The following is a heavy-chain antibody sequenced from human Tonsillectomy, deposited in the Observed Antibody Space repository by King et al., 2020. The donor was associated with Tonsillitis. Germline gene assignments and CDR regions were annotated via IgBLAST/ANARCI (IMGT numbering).Heavy chain of an antibody. D-gene: IGHD4/OR15-4a*01. J-gene: IGHJ6*04. CDR2: ISYDGSNK. CDR3: AKDLTTAPGEMDV. CDR1: GFTFSSYG. V-gene: IGHV3-30*18. Sequence: VQLVESGGGVVQPGRSLRLSCAASGFTFSSYGMHWVRQAPGKGLEWVAVISYDGSNKYYADSVKGRFTISRDNSKNTLYLKMNSLRAEDTAVYYCAKDLTTAPGEMDVWGKGTTVTVSS.